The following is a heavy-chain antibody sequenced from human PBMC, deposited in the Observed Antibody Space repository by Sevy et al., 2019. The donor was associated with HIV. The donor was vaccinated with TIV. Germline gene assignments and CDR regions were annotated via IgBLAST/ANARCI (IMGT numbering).Heavy chain of an antibody. D-gene: IGHD4-17*01. CDR3: AKERGDYNLDYFDY. CDR1: GFTFDAFW. J-gene: IGHJ4*02. V-gene: IGHV3-23*01. Sequence: GGSLRLSCAASGFTFDAFWMQWVRQAPGKGLEWVSVLSANGDNTKYADSVKGRFTISRDNSQNTLYLQMNSLRAEDTALYYCAKERGDYNLDYFDYWGRGTLVTVSS. CDR2: LSANGDNT.